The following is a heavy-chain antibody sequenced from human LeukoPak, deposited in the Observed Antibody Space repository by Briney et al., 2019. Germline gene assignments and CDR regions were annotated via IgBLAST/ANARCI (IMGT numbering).Heavy chain of an antibody. V-gene: IGHV3-53*01. CDR2: IYSGGST. J-gene: IGHJ4*02. CDR3: ARTSLGAMALGY. Sequence: PGGSLRLSCAASGFTFSSYAMSWVRQAPGKGLEWVSVIYSGGSTYYADSVKGRFTISRDNSKNTLYLQMNSLRAEDTAVYYCARTSLGAMALGYWGQGTLVTVSS. D-gene: IGHD5-18*01. CDR1: GFTFSSYA.